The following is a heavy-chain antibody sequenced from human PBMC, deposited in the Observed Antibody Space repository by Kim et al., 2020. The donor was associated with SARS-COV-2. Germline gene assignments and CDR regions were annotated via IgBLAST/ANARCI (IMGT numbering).Heavy chain of an antibody. V-gene: IGHV3-23*01. CDR3: AKDKILWFGEPYYFDY. Sequence: GGSLRLSCAASGFTFSSYAMSWVRQAPGKGLEWVSAISGSGGSTYYADSVKGRFTISRDNSKNTLYLQMNSLRAEDTAVYYCAKDKILWFGEPYYFDYWGQGTLVTVSS. D-gene: IGHD3-10*01. J-gene: IGHJ4*02. CDR2: ISGSGGST. CDR1: GFTFSSYA.